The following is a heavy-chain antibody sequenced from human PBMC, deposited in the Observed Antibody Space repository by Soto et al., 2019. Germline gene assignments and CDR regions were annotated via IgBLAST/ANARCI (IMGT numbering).Heavy chain of an antibody. CDR3: AMQRGGVVY. CDR1: GGTFSSYA. V-gene: IGHV1-69*06. Sequence: SVKVSCKASGGTFSSYAISWVRQAPGQGLEWMGGIIPIFGTANYAQKFQGRVTMTADTSISTAYMDLSRLRSDDTAVYYCAMQRGGVVYWGQGTLVTVSS. D-gene: IGHD6-25*01. J-gene: IGHJ4*02. CDR2: IIPIFGTA.